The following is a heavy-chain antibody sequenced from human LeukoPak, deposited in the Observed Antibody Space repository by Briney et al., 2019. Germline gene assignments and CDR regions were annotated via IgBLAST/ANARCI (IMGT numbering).Heavy chain of an antibody. D-gene: IGHD2-2*02. J-gene: IGHJ6*03. CDR2: IIPIFVTA. CDR1: GGTFSSYA. Sequence: ASVKVSCKASGGTFSSYAISWVRQAPGQGLEWMGGIIPIFVTANYAQKFQGRVTITADESTSTAYMELSSLRSEDTAVYYCAREEDRYCSSTSCYTPLASYYMDVWGKGTTVTVSS. CDR3: AREEDRYCSSTSCYTPLASYYMDV. V-gene: IGHV1-69*13.